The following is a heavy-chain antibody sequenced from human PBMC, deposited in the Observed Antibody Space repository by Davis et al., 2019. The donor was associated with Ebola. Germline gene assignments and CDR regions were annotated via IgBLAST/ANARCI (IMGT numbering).Heavy chain of an antibody. CDR1: GYTFTSYG. CDR2: ISAYNGNT. V-gene: IGHV1-18*01. Sequence: AASVKVSCKASGYTFTSYGISWVRQAPGQGLEWMGWISAYNGNTNYAQKLQGRVTMTTDTSTNTAYMELRSLRSDDTAVYYCARDLRQGYCSGGSCYSGRSYFDYWGQGALVTVSS. CDR3: ARDLRQGYCSGGSCYSGRSYFDY. J-gene: IGHJ4*02. D-gene: IGHD2-15*01.